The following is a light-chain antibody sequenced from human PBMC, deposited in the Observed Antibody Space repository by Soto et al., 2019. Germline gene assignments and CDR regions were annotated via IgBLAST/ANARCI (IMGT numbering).Light chain of an antibody. CDR1: SSDVGGYNY. Sequence: QSALTQPASVSGSPGQSITISCTGTSSDVGGYNYVSWYQQHPGKAPKLMIYDVSNRPSGVSNRFSGSKSGNTASLTISGLQAEDEADYYCSSYTSSSTRDVFGTGTK. J-gene: IGLJ1*01. CDR2: DVS. CDR3: SSYTSSSTRDV. V-gene: IGLV2-14*01.